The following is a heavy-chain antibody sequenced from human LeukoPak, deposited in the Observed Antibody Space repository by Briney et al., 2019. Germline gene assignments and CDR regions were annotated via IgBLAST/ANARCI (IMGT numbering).Heavy chain of an antibody. D-gene: IGHD5-12*01. J-gene: IGHJ4*02. CDR2: IYYSGST. CDR1: GGSVSSGSYY. CDR3: ARDSPHGGYVTY. Sequence: SETLSLTCTVSGGSVSSGSYYWSWIRQPPGKGLEWIGYIYYSGSTNYNPSLKSRVTTSVDTSKNQFSLKLSSVTAADTAVYYCARDSPHGGYVTYWGQGTLVTVSS. V-gene: IGHV4-61*01.